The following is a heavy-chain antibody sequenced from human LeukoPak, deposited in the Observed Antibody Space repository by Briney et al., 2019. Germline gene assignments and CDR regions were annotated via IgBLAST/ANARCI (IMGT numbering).Heavy chain of an antibody. CDR3: AKDQGSSWYAYFDY. V-gene: IGHV3-53*05. D-gene: IGHD6-13*01. CDR1: GFTVSSNY. J-gene: IGHJ4*02. Sequence: GGSLRLSCAASGFTVSSNYMSWVRQAPGKGLEWVSVIYSGGSTYYADSVKGRFTISRDNSKNTLFLQMNSLRDEDTALYYCAKDQGSSWYAYFDYWGQGTLVTVSS. CDR2: IYSGGST.